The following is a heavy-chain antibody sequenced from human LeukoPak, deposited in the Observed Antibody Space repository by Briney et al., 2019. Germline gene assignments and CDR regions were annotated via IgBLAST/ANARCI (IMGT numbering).Heavy chain of an antibody. V-gene: IGHV1-8*01. J-gene: IGHJ4*01. CDR2: MNPNSGNT. D-gene: IGHD6-13*01. CDR3: ARGLDGSRWYPSGY. Sequence: ASVKVSCKASGYTFTSYDINWVRQATGQGLEWMGWMNPNSGNTGYAQKFQGRVTMTRNTSISTAYMELSSLRSEDTAVYFCARGLDGSRWYPSGYWGQGTLGTGSS. CDR1: GYTFTSYD.